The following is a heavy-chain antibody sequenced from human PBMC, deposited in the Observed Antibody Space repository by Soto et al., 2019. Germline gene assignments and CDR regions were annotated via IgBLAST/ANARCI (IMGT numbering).Heavy chain of an antibody. V-gene: IGHV4-4*02. D-gene: IGHD3-22*01. CDR2: IYHSRST. J-gene: IGHJ4*02. Sequence: QVQLQESGPGLLKPSGTLSLTCAVSGGSITSSNWWSCVRHPPGKRLEWFGDIYHSRSTNYNPSLKSRVTISVDKSENQFSLKLSCVNAADTAVYYCARGSNYNDSSGDLDYWGQGTLVTVSS. CDR1: GGSITSSNW. CDR3: ARGSNYNDSSGDLDY.